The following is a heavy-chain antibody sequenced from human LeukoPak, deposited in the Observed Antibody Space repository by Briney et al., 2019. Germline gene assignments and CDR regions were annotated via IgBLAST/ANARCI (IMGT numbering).Heavy chain of an antibody. D-gene: IGHD3-16*01. J-gene: IGHJ4*02. V-gene: IGHV3-23*01. CDR3: ARGGKKMGQLSF. Sequence: GGSLRLSCAVSGFTFSNYGMSWVRQAPGKGLEYVSAISGRGDNTHYADSVKGRFTISRDNSNNTLYLQMNSLRVEDTAIYYCARGGKKMGQLSFWGQGHLVTVSS. CDR2: ISGRGDNT. CDR1: GFTFSNYG.